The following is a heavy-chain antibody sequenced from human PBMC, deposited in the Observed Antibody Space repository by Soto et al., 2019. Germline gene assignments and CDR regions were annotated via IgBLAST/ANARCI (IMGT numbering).Heavy chain of an antibody. D-gene: IGHD6-13*01. Sequence: GGSLRLSCAASGFTFSSYWMHWVRQAPGKGLVWVSRINSDGSSTSYADSVKGRFTISKDNAKNTLYLQMNSLRAEDTAVYYCARVYSSSWSDHLDYWGQGTLVTVSS. V-gene: IGHV3-74*01. CDR1: GFTFSSYW. J-gene: IGHJ4*02. CDR3: ARVYSSSWSDHLDY. CDR2: INSDGSST.